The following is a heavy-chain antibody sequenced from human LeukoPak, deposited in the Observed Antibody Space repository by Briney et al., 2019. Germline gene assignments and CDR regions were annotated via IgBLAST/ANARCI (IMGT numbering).Heavy chain of an antibody. CDR1: GGSISSGGYY. J-gene: IGHJ5*02. D-gene: IGHD2-2*02. V-gene: IGHV4-31*03. CDR3: AAGVQLLYNNWFDP. CDR2: IYYSGST. Sequence: SETLYLTCTVSGGSISSGGYYWSWIRQHPGKGLEWIGYIYYSGSTYYNPSLKSRVTISVDTSKNQFSLKLSSVTAPDTAVYYCAAGVQLLYNNWFDPWGQGTLVTVSS.